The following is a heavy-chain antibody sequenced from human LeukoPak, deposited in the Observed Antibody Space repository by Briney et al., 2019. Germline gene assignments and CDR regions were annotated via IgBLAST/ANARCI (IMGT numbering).Heavy chain of an antibody. CDR1: GFTFSTYA. CDR3: AKVVYPRLYMITFGGVIVNEYYFDY. V-gene: IGHV3-23*01. Sequence: PGGSLRLSCAASGFTFSTYAMSWVRQAPGKGLEWVSAISGSGGSTYYADSVKGRFTISRDNSKNTLYLQMNSLRAEDTAVYYCAKVVYPRLYMITFGGVIVNEYYFDYWGQGTLVTVSS. D-gene: IGHD3-16*02. J-gene: IGHJ4*02. CDR2: ISGSGGST.